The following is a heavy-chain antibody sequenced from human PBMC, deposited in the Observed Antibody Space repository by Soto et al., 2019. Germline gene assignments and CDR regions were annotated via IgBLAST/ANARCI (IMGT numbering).Heavy chain of an antibody. CDR2: ISYDGSEK. D-gene: IGHD3-10*01. CDR1: GFTFSRYA. J-gene: IGHJ5*02. CDR3: ARGYYYGGLDP. V-gene: IGHV3-30-3*01. Sequence: QVQLVESGGGVVQPGRSLRLSCAASGFTFSRYAMHWARQAPGKGLEWVTVISYDGSEKYYVDSVKGRFTSSRDNSRNEVYLQMHSLRGEDTAVYYCARGYYYGGLDPWGKGTLATVSA.